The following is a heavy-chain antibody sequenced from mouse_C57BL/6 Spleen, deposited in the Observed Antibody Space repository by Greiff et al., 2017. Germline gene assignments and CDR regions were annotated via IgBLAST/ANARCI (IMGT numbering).Heavy chain of an antibody. V-gene: IGHV1-82*01. CDR2: IYPGDGDT. J-gene: IGHJ2*01. Sequence: QVQLQQSGPELVKPGASVKISCKASGYAFSSSWMNWVKQRPGKGLEWIGRIYPGDGDTNYNGKFKGKATLTADKSSSTAYMQLSSLTSEDSAVYFCARTVYDSSYYWGQGTTLTVSS. CDR3: ARTVYDSSYY. CDR1: GYAFSSSW. D-gene: IGHD1-1*01.